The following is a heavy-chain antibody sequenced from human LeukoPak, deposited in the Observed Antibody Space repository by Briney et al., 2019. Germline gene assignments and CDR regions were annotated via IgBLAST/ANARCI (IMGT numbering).Heavy chain of an antibody. CDR3: ASHSSSWYGFDY. D-gene: IGHD6-13*01. CDR2: IYSGGST. J-gene: IGHJ4*02. Sequence: GGSLRLSCAASGFTVSSNHMSWVRQAPGKGLEWVSVIYSGGSTYYADSVKGRFTISRDNSKNTLYLQMNSLRAEDTAVYYWASHSSSWYGFDYWGQGTLVTVSS. CDR1: GFTVSSNH. V-gene: IGHV3-53*01.